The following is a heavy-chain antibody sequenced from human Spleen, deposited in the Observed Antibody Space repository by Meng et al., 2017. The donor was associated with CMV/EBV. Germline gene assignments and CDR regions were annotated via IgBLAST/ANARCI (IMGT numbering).Heavy chain of an antibody. D-gene: IGHD5-12*01. J-gene: IGHJ4*02. CDR3: ERWGYSGYDLEDY. V-gene: IGHV4-39*07. CDR2: IYYSSPP. CDR1: GGSISRRSYD. Sequence: LVKPSETVPLTWTVSGGSISRRSYDWGWRCQPRGKGVGWIGSIYYSSPPYSPPSLTGPSTMSVDPSKTQFSLKLSSVTAADTAVYYCERWGYSGYDLEDYWGQGTLVTVSS.